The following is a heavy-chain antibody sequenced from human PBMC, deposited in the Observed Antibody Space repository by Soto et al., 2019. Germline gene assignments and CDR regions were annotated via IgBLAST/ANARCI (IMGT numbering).Heavy chain of an antibody. CDR2: ISGSGGST. J-gene: IGHJ6*02. D-gene: IGHD6-19*01. CDR3: AKRIAVALYYYYAMDV. CDR1: GFTFSSYA. V-gene: IGHV3-23*01. Sequence: GGSLRLSCAASGFTFSSYAMSWVRQAPGKGLEWVSAISGSGGSTYYADSVKGRFTISRDNSKNTLYLQMNSLRAEDTAVYYCAKRIAVALYYYYAMDVWGQGTTVTLSS.